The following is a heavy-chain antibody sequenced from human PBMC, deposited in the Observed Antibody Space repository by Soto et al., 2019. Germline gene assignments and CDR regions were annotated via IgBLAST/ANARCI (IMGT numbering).Heavy chain of an antibody. CDR3: ARERWSLCSGGSCYRFAP. CDR1: GYTFTSYD. Sequence: ASVKVSCKASGYTFTSYDINWVRQATGQGLEWMGWMNPNSGNTAYAQKFQGGVTMTRNTSISTAYMEMSSLRSEDTAVYYCARERWSLCSGGSCYRFAPWGQGTLVTVSS. D-gene: IGHD2-15*01. CDR2: MNPNSGNT. J-gene: IGHJ5*02. V-gene: IGHV1-8*01.